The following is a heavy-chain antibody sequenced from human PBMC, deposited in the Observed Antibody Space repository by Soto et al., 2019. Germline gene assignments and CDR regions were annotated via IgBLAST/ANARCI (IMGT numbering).Heavy chain of an antibody. V-gene: IGHV1-8*01. CDR1: GYTFATYD. D-gene: IGHD6-25*01. CDR3: ARRKERSGPYYLDY. CDR2: MNPNTGTT. Sequence: QVQLVQSGAEVKKPGASVKVSCKASGYTFATYDFAWVRQATGQGLEWMGWMNPNTGTTGDAQAFRGRVTMTRNTSRTTAYMELSSLRSEDTAVYFCARRKERSGPYYLDYWGQGALVTVSS. J-gene: IGHJ4*02.